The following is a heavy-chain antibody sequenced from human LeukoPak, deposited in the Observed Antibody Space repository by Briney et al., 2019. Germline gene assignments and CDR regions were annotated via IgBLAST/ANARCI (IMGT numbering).Heavy chain of an antibody. CDR2: IYYSGST. D-gene: IGHD3-10*01. CDR1: GGSISGYY. V-gene: IGHV4-59*01. Sequence: PSETLSLTCTVSGGSISGYYWSWIRQPPEKGLEWIGYIYYSGSTNYNPSLKSRVTISVDTSKNQFSLKLSSVTAADTAVYYCARLNGSGSPPWDYYYGMDVWGQGTTVTVSS. CDR3: ARLNGSGSPPWDYYYGMDV. J-gene: IGHJ6*02.